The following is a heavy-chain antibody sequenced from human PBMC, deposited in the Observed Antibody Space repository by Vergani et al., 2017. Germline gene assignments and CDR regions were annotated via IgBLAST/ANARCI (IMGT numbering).Heavy chain of an antibody. Sequence: QVQLQESGPGLVKPSETLSLTCSVSGDSIGSGDHCWTWIRQPPGKGLEWIGYIFYIGTTYDNPSPRSRLTISVDTSQNQFPLKLRSVTAADTAVYYCARVDTQVPATSHFYYMDVWGKGTTVVVSS. CDR3: ARVDTQVPATSHFYYMDV. CDR2: IFYIGTT. D-gene: IGHD6-25*01. CDR1: GDSIGSGDHC. J-gene: IGHJ6*03. V-gene: IGHV4-31*03.